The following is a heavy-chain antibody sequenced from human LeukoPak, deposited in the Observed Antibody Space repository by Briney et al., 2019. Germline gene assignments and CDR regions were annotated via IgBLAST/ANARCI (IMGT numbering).Heavy chain of an antibody. CDR3: ARDLMVRGVIYFDY. CDR1: GYTFTGYY. J-gene: IGHJ4*02. V-gene: IGHV1-2*04. Sequence: GASVKVSCKASGYTFTGYYMHWVRQAPGQGLEWMGWINPNSGGTNYAQKFQGWVTMTRDTSISTAYMELCRLRSDDTAVYYCARDLMVRGVIYFDYWGQGTLVTVSS. D-gene: IGHD3-10*01. CDR2: INPNSGGT.